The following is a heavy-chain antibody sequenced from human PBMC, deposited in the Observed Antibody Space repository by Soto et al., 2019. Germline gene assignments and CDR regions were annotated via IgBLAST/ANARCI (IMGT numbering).Heavy chain of an antibody. CDR2: IYYSGST. V-gene: IGHV4-59*08. J-gene: IGHJ6*03. Sequence: SETLSLTCTVSGGSISSYYWSWIRQPPGKGLEWIGYIYYSGSTNYNPSLKSRVTISVDTSKNQFSLKLSSVTAADTAVYYCASLDYYYYYYMDVWGKGTTVTVSS. CDR1: GGSISSYY. CDR3: ASLDYYYYYYMDV.